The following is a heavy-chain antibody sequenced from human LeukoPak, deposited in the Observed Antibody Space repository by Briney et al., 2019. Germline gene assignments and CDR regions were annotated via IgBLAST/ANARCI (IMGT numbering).Heavy chain of an antibody. CDR2: IKQDGSEK. J-gene: IGHJ4*02. Sequence: GGSVRLSCAAAGFTFSMHWMSWVRQAPGGGLEWVANIKQDGSEKNYVDSVKGRFTISRDNAKNSLYLQMNSLRAEDTAVYYCARGSSAAGYWGQGTLVTASS. CDR3: ARGSSAAGY. D-gene: IGHD6-13*01. V-gene: IGHV3-7*01. CDR1: GFTFSMHW.